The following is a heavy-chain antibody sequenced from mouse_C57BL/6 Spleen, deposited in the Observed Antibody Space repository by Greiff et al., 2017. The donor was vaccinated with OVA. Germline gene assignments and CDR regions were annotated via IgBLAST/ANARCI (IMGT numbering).Heavy chain of an antibody. J-gene: IGHJ2*01. CDR2: IWTGGGT. CDR3: ARGGYSNYVGYFDY. CDR1: GFSFTSYA. D-gene: IGHD2-5*01. Sequence: QVQLQQSGPGLVAPSQRLSITCTVSGFSFTSYAISWVRQPPGKGLEWLGVIWTGGGTNYNSALKSRLSISKDNSKSQVFLKMNSLQTDDTARYYCARGGYSNYVGYFDYWGQGTTLTVSS. V-gene: IGHV2-9-1*01.